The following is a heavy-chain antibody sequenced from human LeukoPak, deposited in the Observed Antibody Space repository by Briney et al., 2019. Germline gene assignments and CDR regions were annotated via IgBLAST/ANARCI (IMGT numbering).Heavy chain of an antibody. CDR1: GYTFTGYY. CDR3: ARATRYSGSYYSYFDY. CDR2: INPNSGGT. D-gene: IGHD1-26*01. Sequence: GASVTVSCKASGYTFTGYYMHWVRQAPGQGLEWMGWINPNSGGTNYAQKLQGRVTMTTDTSTSTAYMELRSLRSDDTAVYYCARATRYSGSYYSYFDYWGQGTLVTVSS. J-gene: IGHJ4*02. V-gene: IGHV1-2*02.